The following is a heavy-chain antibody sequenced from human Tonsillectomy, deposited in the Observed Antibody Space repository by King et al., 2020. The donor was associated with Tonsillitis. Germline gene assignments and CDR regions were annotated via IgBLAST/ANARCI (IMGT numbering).Heavy chain of an antibody. CDR3: AREGLYGSGSYYPDY. J-gene: IGHJ4*02. CDR2: ISSSGSYI. D-gene: IGHD3-10*01. CDR1: GFTFSSYS. Sequence: QLVQSGGGLVKPGGSLRLSCAASGFTFSSYSMNWVRQAPGKGLEWFSSISSSGSYIYYADSVKGRFTISRDNAKNSLYLQMNSLRAEDTAVYYCAREGLYGSGSYYPDYWGQGTLVTVSS. V-gene: IGHV3-21*01.